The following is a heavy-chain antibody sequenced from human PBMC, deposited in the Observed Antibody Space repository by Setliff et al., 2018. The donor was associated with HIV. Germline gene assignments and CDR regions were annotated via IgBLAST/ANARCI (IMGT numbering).Heavy chain of an antibody. V-gene: IGHV1-2*02. D-gene: IGHD3-10*01. CDR2: INPNSGGT. Sequence: VASVKVSCKASGYTFTGYYMHWVRQAPGQGLEWMGWINPNSGGTNYAQKFQGRVTMTRDTSISTAYMELSSLRSEDTALYYCARDHYYGSGTYYRGGSGFDPWGQGTLVTVSS. CDR1: GYTFTGYY. CDR3: ARDHYYGSGTYYRGGSGFDP. J-gene: IGHJ5*02.